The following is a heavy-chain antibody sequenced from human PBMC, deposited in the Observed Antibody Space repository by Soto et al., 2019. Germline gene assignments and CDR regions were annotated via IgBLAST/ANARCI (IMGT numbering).Heavy chain of an antibody. Sequence: SETLSLTCAVSGGSISSGGYSWSWIRQPPGKGLEWIGYIYHSGSTNYNPSLKSRVTISVDTSKNQFSLKLSSVTAADTAVYYCARDSPTIYEHYFDYWGQGTLVTVSS. CDR1: GGSISSGGYS. CDR2: IYHSGST. D-gene: IGHD2-2*01. V-gene: IGHV4-61*08. CDR3: ARDSPTIYEHYFDY. J-gene: IGHJ4*02.